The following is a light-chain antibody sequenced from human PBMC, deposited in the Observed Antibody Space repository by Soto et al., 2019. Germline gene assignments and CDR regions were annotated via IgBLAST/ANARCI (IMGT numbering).Light chain of an antibody. CDR3: QQYNNWPPFT. Sequence: EIVMTQSPATLSVSPGERATLSCRASQSVSSNLAWYQQKPGQAPRLLLYGASTRATGIPARFSGSGSGTEFTLTISSLQSESFAVYYGQQYNNWPPFTFGPGTKVDIK. V-gene: IGKV3-15*01. J-gene: IGKJ3*01. CDR1: QSVSSN. CDR2: GAS.